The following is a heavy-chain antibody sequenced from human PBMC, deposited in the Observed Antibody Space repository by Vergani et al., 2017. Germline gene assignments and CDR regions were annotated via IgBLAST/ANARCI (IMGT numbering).Heavy chain of an antibody. CDR3: AKVLRAAAAGTVWADY. D-gene: IGHD6-13*01. V-gene: IGHV3-23*04. CDR2: ISGSGGST. CDR1: GFTFSSYE. J-gene: IGHJ4*02. Sequence: EVQLVESGGGLVQPGGSLRLSCAASGFTFSSYEMNWVRQAPGKGLEWVSAISGSGGSTYYADSVKGRFTISRDNSKNTLYLQMNSLRAEDTAVYYCAKVLRAAAAGTVWADYWGQGTLVTVSS.